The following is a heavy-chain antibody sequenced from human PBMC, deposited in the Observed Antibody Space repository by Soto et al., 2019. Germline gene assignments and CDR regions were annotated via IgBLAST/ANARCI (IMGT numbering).Heavy chain of an antibody. D-gene: IGHD4-17*01. CDR3: SRGDATKIVVTTYYAMDV. CDR2: IIPVFGTA. V-gene: IGHV1-69*12. Sequence: QVQLVQSGAEVKKPGSSVRVSCKASGGTLSNYGISWVRQAPGQGLEWMGGIIPVFGTANYAQKFQGRVTIPADESKSTVYMDVTSLRSEDTAVYSCSRGDATKIVVTTYYAMDVWGQGTTVSVSS. CDR1: GGTLSNYG. J-gene: IGHJ6*02.